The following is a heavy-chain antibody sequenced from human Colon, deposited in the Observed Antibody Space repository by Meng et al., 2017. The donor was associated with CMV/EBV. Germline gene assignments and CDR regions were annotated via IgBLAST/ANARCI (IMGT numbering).Heavy chain of an antibody. CDR2: IYESGDLI. D-gene: IGHD2-21*02. V-gene: IGHV3-23*05. J-gene: IGHJ3*02. Sequence: ETLSLTCAASGFTFSNYVMIWVRQAPGKGLEWVATIYESGDLIYYADSVKGRFTISRDTSNNMLYLQMNSLRAEDTAVFYCAKGVYSGGHYRAFDMLGQGTMVTLSS. CDR3: AKGVYSGGHYRAFDM. CDR1: GFTFSNYV.